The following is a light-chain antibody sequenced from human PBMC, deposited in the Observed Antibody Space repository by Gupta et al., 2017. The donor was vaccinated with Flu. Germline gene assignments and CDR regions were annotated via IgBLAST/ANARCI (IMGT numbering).Light chain of an antibody. V-gene: IGLV1-51*01. CDR2: EDD. CDR1: SSNIGGNY. J-gene: IGLJ3*02. CDR3: GVWDSSLTAGG. Sequence: QPVLTQTPSVPAAPGQTVTISCPGTSSNIGGNYVSWYQQVPGTAPKVGIYEDDNRPSGIPDRFSGSKSGTSATLVITGLQTGDEADYYCGVWDSSLTAGGFGGGTKLTVL.